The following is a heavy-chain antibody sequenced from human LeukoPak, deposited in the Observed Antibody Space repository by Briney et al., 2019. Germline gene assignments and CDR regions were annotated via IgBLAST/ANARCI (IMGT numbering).Heavy chain of an antibody. J-gene: IGHJ2*01. Sequence: ASVKVSCKASGYTFTDYYMHWIRQAPGQGLEWMGWINPNSGGTNYAQKFQGRVTMTRDTSITTAYMELSRLSSDDTAVYYCARHPGKVTNDWYFDLWGRGTLVTVSS. CDR3: ARHPGKVTNDWYFDL. D-gene: IGHD4-23*01. V-gene: IGHV1-2*02. CDR2: INPNSGGT. CDR1: GYTFTDYY.